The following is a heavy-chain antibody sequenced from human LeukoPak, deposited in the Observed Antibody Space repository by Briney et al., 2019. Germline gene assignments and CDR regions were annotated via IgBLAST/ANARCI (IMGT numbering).Heavy chain of an antibody. Sequence: GGSLRLSCAASGFTFSNSWMSWVRQAPGKGLEWVSGINWNGGSTGYADSVKGRFTISRDNAKNSLYLQMNSLRAEDTALYYCARSRYYDYVWGSYIMGWPLDFDYWGQGTLVTVSS. CDR1: GFTFSNSW. V-gene: IGHV3-20*04. D-gene: IGHD3-16*01. CDR2: INWNGGST. J-gene: IGHJ4*02. CDR3: ARSRYYDYVWGSYIMGWPLDFDY.